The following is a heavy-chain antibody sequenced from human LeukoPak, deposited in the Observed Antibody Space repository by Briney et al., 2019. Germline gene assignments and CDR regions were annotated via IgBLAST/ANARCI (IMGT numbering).Heavy chain of an antibody. Sequence: ASVKVSCKAYGYTFSNYGISWVRQPPGQGLEWMGWISAYNGNKKYAQKYQGRVSMTTDTSTSTAYMELRSLRSDDTAVYYCATSRFLEWLYLLDYWGQGTLVTVSS. CDR3: ATSRFLEWLYLLDY. CDR1: GYTFSNYG. V-gene: IGHV1-18*01. D-gene: IGHD3-3*01. J-gene: IGHJ4*02. CDR2: ISAYNGNK.